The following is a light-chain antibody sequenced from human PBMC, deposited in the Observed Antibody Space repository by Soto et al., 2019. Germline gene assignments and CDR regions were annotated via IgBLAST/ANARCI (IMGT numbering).Light chain of an antibody. J-gene: IGKJ1*01. CDR3: QQYNDWPLT. V-gene: IGKV3-15*01. Sequence: EIVLTQAPGTLSLSPGERATPSCRASQSVSSNLAWYQQKPGQAPSLLIYGAFTRATGIPARFSGTGSGTEFTLTISSLQSEGFALYYCQQYNDWPLTFGQGTKVDIK. CDR2: GAF. CDR1: QSVSSN.